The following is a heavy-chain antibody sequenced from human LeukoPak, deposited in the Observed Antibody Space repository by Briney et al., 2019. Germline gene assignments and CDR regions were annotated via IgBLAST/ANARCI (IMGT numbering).Heavy chain of an antibody. J-gene: IGHJ6*03. CDR3: ARGNDVVVPAVPIYYMDV. V-gene: IGHV1-69*05. CDR2: IIPIFGTA. Sequence: ASVKVSCKVSGGTFSSYAISWVRQAPGQGLEWMGGIIPIFGTANYAQKFQGRVTITTDESTSTAYMELSSLRSEDTAVYYCARGNDVVVPAVPIYYMDVWGKGTTVTVSS. D-gene: IGHD2-2*01. CDR1: GGTFSSYA.